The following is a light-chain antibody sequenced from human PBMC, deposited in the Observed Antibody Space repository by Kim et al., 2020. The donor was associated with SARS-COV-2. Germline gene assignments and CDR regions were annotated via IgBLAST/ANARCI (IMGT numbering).Light chain of an antibody. V-gene: IGLV2-14*03. CDR3: TSVTSSTTWV. J-gene: IGLJ3*02. CDR1: SSDGGCYKY. CDR2: AVS. Sequence: GQSITISGSETSSDGGCYKYVSWYQQKPGKAPKLMIYAVSNRPSGVSIRFAGSKSDNTAYLTVSGLQAEDEADYYCTSVTSSTTWVVGGGTQLTVL.